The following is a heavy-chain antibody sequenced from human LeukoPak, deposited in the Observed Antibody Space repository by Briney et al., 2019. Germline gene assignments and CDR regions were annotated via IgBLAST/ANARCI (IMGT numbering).Heavy chain of an antibody. J-gene: IGHJ4*02. Sequence: SETLSLTCAVYGGSFSGYYWSWIRQPPGKGLEWIGEINHSGSTNYNPSLKSRVTISIDTPKNQFSLKLSSVTAADTAVYYCARGGIAAAGTPYDYWGQGTLVTVSS. D-gene: IGHD6-13*01. V-gene: IGHV4-34*01. CDR1: GGSFSGYY. CDR3: ARGGIAAAGTPYDY. CDR2: INHSGST.